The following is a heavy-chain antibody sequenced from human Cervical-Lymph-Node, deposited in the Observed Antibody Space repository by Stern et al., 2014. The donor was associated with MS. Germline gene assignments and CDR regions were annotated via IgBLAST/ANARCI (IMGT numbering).Heavy chain of an antibody. CDR1: GFTFSYYA. Sequence: EVQLLESGGGLVLPGGSLRLSCAASGFTFSYYAMNWVRQAPGKGLEWVSSISGSGDNTYYADSVKGRFTISRDNSRNTLYLQMHSLKTGDTAVYYCAKGIGYSYGWGFDYWGQGTPVTVAS. CDR2: ISGSGDNT. J-gene: IGHJ4*02. V-gene: IGHV3-23*01. CDR3: AKGIGYSYGWGFDY. D-gene: IGHD5-18*01.